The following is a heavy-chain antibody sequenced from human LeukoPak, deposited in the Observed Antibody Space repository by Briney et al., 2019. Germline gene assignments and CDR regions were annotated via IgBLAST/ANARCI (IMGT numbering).Heavy chain of an antibody. Sequence: PGGSLRLSCAASGFTFSSYDMHWVRQATGKGLEWVSAIGTAGDTYYPGSVKGRFTISRENAKNSLYLQMNSLRAGDTAVYYCARGWADSSGSNWFDPWGQGTLVTVSS. CDR3: ARGWADSSGSNWFDP. J-gene: IGHJ5*02. CDR1: GFTFSSYD. V-gene: IGHV3-13*01. CDR2: IGTAGDT. D-gene: IGHD3-22*01.